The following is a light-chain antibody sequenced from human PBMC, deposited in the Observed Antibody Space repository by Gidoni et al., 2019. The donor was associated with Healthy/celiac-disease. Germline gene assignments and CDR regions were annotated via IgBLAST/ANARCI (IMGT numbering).Light chain of an antibody. CDR3: QQSYSTPWT. Sequence: DIQMTQSPSSLSASVGDRVTINCRASQSISSYLNWYQQKPGKAPKLLIYAASSLQSGVTSRFSGSGSGTDFTLTISSLQPEDFATYYCQQSYSTPWTFGQGTKVEIK. CDR1: QSISSY. CDR2: AAS. V-gene: IGKV1-39*01. J-gene: IGKJ1*01.